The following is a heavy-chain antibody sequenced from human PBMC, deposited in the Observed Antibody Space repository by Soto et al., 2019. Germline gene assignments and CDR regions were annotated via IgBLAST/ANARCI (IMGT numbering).Heavy chain of an antibody. CDR1: GGSFSGYY. V-gene: IGHV4-34*01. J-gene: IGHJ6*02. CDR3: ARGRYYYDSSGMLNYYYGMDV. Sequence: SVTLSLTCAVCGGSFSGYYWSGISQPPGKWLEWIGEINHSGSTNYNPALKSLVTISVDTATNQLSLKLSSVTAADTAVYYCARGRYYYDSSGMLNYYYGMDVWGQGSTVTAP. D-gene: IGHD3-22*01. CDR2: INHSGST.